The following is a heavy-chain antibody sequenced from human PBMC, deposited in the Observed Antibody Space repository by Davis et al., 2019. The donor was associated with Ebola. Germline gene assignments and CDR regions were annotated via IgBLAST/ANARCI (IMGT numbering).Heavy chain of an antibody. CDR1: GFTFSSYS. J-gene: IGHJ4*02. Sequence: GESLKISCAASGFTFSSYSMNWVRQAPGKGLEWVSYISSSSSTIYYADSVKGRFTISRDNAKNSLYLQMNSLRAEDTALYYCAKDWDSGWYYFDYWGQGTLVTVSS. CDR3: AKDWDSGWYYFDY. V-gene: IGHV3-48*04. D-gene: IGHD6-19*01. CDR2: ISSSSSTI.